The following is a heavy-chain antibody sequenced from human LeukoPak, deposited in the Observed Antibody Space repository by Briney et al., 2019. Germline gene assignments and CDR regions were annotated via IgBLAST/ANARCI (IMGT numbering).Heavy chain of an antibody. D-gene: IGHD6-6*01. CDR1: DGSISNYY. CDR3: ARDVRRSSSSANSYYYYMDV. J-gene: IGHJ6*03. V-gene: IGHV4-4*07. CDR2: IYTSGTT. Sequence: SETLSPTCTVSDGSISNYYWSWIRQPAGKGLEWIGRIYTSGTTNYNPSLKSRVTMSVDTSKNHFSLNLDSVTAADTAVYYCARDVRRSSSSANSYYYYMDVWGKGTTVTVSS.